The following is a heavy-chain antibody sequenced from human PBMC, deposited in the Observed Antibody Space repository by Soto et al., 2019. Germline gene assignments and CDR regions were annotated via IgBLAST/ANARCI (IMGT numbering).Heavy chain of an antibody. V-gene: IGHV3-74*01. CDR1: VFTFSMYW. CDR3: TRVPRPSSVGTGAF. J-gene: IGHJ6*01. Sequence: GGSLLVSCTSSVFTFSMYWMHWVRQVPGKGPDWVSRISDDGSRADYADSVKGRFTISRDNAKNTLYLEMHVLRADDTAVYYCTRVPRPSSVGTGAFWGQGTTVTVSS. CDR2: ISDDGSRA. D-gene: IGHD3-10*01.